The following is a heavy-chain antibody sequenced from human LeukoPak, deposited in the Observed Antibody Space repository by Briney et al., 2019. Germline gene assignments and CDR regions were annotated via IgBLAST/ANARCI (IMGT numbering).Heavy chain of an antibody. J-gene: IGHJ3*02. D-gene: IGHD2-15*01. Sequence: ASAKVSCKASGYTFTSYGISWVRQAPGQGLERMGWISAYNGNTNYAQKLQGRVTMTTDTSTSTAYMELRSLRSDDTAVYYCARDGDIVVVVAARGYDAFEIWGQGTMVTVSS. CDR1: GYTFTSYG. CDR3: ARDGDIVVVVAARGYDAFEI. V-gene: IGHV1-18*04. CDR2: ISAYNGNT.